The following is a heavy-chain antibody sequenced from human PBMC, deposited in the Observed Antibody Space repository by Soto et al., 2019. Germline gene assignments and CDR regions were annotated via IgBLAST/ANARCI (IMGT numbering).Heavy chain of an antibody. CDR2: INPNSGGT. CDR3: ERARRYYGSGSSSTSFDY. CDR1: GYTFTGYY. Sequence: QVQLVQSGAEVKKPGASVKVSCKASGYTFTGYYMHWVRQAPGQGLEWMGWINPNSGGTNYAQKFQGLVTMTRDTSISTAYMELSRLRSDDTAVYYSERARRYYGSGSSSTSFDYWGQGTLVTVSS. D-gene: IGHD3-10*01. V-gene: IGHV1-2*04. J-gene: IGHJ4*02.